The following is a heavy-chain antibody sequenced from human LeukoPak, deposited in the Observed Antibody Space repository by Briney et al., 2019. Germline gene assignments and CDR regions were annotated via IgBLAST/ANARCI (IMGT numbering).Heavy chain of an antibody. D-gene: IGHD6-13*01. Sequence: SETLSLTRAVYGGSFSGYYWSWIRQPPGKGLEWIEEINHSGSTNYNPSLKSRVTISVDTSKNQFSLKLSSVTAADTAVYYCARHRRQLVRGYYFDYWGQGTQVTVSS. J-gene: IGHJ4*02. CDR2: INHSGST. CDR3: ARHRRQLVRGYYFDY. CDR1: GGSFSGYY. V-gene: IGHV4-34*01.